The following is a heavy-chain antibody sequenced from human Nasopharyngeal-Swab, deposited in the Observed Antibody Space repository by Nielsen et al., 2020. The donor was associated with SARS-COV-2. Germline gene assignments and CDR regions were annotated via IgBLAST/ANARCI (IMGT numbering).Heavy chain of an antibody. CDR2: ISWNSGTI. V-gene: IGHV3-9*01. D-gene: IGHD3-9*01. J-gene: IGHJ6*02. Sequence: SLKISCAASGFTFDDYAMSWVRQAPGKGLEWVSGISWNSGTIRYADSVEGRFTISRDNAKNSLYLQMHSLRSEDTAVYYCARNVYILTGLGPMDVWGLGTTVTVS. CDR1: GFTFDDYA. CDR3: ARNVYILTGLGPMDV.